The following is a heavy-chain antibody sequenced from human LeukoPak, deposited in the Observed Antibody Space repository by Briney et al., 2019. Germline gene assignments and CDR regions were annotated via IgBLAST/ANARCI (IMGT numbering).Heavy chain of an antibody. Sequence: SEPLSLTCTVSGGSISSYYWSWIRQPAGKGLEWIGRIYTSGSTNYNPSLKSRVTMSVDTSKNQFSLKLSSVTAADTAVYYCARDPTRPGTVTNWFDPWGQGTLVTVSS. CDR3: ARDPTRPGTVTNWFDP. J-gene: IGHJ5*02. CDR1: GGSISSYY. CDR2: IYTSGST. V-gene: IGHV4-4*07. D-gene: IGHD4-17*01.